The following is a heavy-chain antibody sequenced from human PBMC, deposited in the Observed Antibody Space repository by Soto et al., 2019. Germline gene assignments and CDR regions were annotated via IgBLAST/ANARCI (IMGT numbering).Heavy chain of an antibody. V-gene: IGHV4-59*08. CDR3: ARLGCSGGSCARARWFDP. CDR1: GGSISSYY. J-gene: IGHJ5*02. CDR2: IYYSGST. D-gene: IGHD2-15*01. Sequence: PSETLSLTCTVSGGSISSYYWSWIRQPPGKGLEWIGYIYYSGSTNYNPSLKSRVTISVDTSKNQFSLKLSSVTAADTAVYYCARLGCSGGSCARARWFDPWGQGTLVTVSS.